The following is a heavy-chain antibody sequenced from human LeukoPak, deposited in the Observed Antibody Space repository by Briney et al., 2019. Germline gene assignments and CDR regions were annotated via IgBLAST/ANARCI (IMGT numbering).Heavy chain of an antibody. Sequence: SETLSLTCTVSGDSMNNYHWSWIRQPPGTGLEWIGNINYSGSTNSNPSLRSRATISVDMSRKHFFLDLSSVTAADTAVYYCARAVHYSGTSDQYTGGWYYFDFWGQGTLVTVSS. D-gene: IGHD3-10*01. CDR2: INYSGST. J-gene: IGHJ4*02. CDR3: ARAVHYSGTSDQYTGGWYYFDF. CDR1: GDSMNNYH. V-gene: IGHV4-59*01.